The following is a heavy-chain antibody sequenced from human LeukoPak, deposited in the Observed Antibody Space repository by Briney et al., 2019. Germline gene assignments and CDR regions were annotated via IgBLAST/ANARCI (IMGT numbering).Heavy chain of an antibody. J-gene: IGHJ5*02. CDR2: MSGSGGST. CDR3: ARVGYCSGGSCYSLNWFDP. V-gene: IGHV3-23*01. CDR1: GFTFSSYA. D-gene: IGHD2-15*01. Sequence: GGSLRLSCAASGFTFSSYAMSWVRQAPGKGLEWVSAMSGSGGSTHYADSVKGRFTISRDNAKNSLYLQMNSLRADDTAVYYCARVGYCSGGSCYSLNWFDPWGQGTLVTVSS.